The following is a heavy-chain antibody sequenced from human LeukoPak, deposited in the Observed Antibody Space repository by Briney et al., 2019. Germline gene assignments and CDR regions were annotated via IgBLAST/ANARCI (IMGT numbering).Heavy chain of an antibody. J-gene: IGHJ3*02. CDR2: ISYDGSNK. D-gene: IGHD2-8*01. CDR1: GFTFSSYG. Sequence: GGSLRLSCAASGFTFSSYGMHCVRQAPGKGLEWVAVISYDGSNKYYADSVKGQFTISRDNSKNTLYLQMNSLRAEDTAVYYCAKGGSPRGVDLYAFDIWGQGTMVTVSS. CDR3: AKGGSPRGVDLYAFDI. V-gene: IGHV3-30*18.